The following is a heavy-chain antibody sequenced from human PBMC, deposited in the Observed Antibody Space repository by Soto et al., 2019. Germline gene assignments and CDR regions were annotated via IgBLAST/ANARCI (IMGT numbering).Heavy chain of an antibody. D-gene: IGHD3-10*01. Sequence: GGSLRLSCAVYGFSSSSYAMGWVRQAPGKGLEWVSAISGSGVNTYDADSAKGRFTISRDNSNNTLYLQMNGLRAEDTAVYYCARDPNYDGWCYFDYWGQGIMVTVYS. V-gene: IGHV3-23*01. CDR2: ISGSGVNT. CDR1: GFSSSSYA. J-gene: IGHJ4*02. CDR3: ARDPNYDGWCYFDY.